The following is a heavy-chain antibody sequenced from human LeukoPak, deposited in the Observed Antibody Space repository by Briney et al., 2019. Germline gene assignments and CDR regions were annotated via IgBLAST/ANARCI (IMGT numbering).Heavy chain of an antibody. V-gene: IGHV4-38-2*02. CDR1: GYSISSGYY. J-gene: IGHJ5*02. CDR3: ARVHTAIANWFDP. Sequence: SETLSLTCTVSGYSISSGYYWGWIRQPPGKGLEWIGSIYHSGSTYYNPSLKNRVTISVDTSKNQFSLKLSSVTAAGTAVYYCARVHTAIANWFDPWGQGTLVTVSS. D-gene: IGHD5-18*01. CDR2: IYHSGST.